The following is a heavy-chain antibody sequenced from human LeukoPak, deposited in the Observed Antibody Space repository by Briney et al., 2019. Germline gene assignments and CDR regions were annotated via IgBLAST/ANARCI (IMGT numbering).Heavy chain of an antibody. CDR3: ARETTKLPHAFDI. CDR1: GGSISSGGYY. Sequence: SETLSLTCTVSGGSISSGGYYWSWIRQHPGKGLGWIGYIYYSGSTYYNPSLKSRVTISVDTSKNQFSLKLSSVTAADTAVYYCARETTKLPHAFDIWGQGTMVAVSS. V-gene: IGHV4-31*03. CDR2: IYYSGST. J-gene: IGHJ3*02. D-gene: IGHD1-26*01.